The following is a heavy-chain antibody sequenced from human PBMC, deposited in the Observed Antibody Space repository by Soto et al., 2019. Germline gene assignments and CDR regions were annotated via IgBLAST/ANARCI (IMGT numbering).Heavy chain of an antibody. CDR2: IYYSGST. CDR1: GDSISSSSYY. D-gene: IGHD6-19*01. CDR3: ARLAIAVAYYFDY. V-gene: IGHV4-39*01. J-gene: IGHJ4*02. Sequence: ETLSLTCTVSGDSISSSSYYWGWIRQPPGKGLEWIGNIYYSGSTHYNPSLKSRVTISVDTSKNQFSLKLSSVTAADTAVYYCARLAIAVAYYFDYWGQGTLVTVSS.